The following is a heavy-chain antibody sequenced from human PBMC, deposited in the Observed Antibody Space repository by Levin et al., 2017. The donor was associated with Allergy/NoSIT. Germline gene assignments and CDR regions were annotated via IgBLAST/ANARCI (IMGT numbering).Heavy chain of an antibody. CDR2: ISYDGSNK. V-gene: IGHV3-30-3*01. J-gene: IGHJ4*02. D-gene: IGHD3-10*01. CDR3: RGPGELPDV. CDR1: GFTFSSYA. Sequence: GGSLRLSCAASGFTFSSYAMHWVRQAPGKGLEWVAVISYDGSNKYYADSVKGRFTISRDNSKNTLYLQMNSLRAEDTAVYYCRGPGELPDVWGQGTLVTVSS.